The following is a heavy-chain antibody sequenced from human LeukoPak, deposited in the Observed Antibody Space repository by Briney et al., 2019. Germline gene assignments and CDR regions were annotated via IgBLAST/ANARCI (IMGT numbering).Heavy chain of an antibody. CDR1: GFTFSSYA. V-gene: IGHV3-53*04. CDR3: AREYYFDY. Sequence: GGSLRLSCAASGFTFSSYAMSRVRQAPGKGLEWVSVIYSGGSTYYADSVKGRFTISRHNSKNTLYLQMNSLRAEDTAVYYCAREYYFDYWGQGTLVTVSS. J-gene: IGHJ4*02. CDR2: IYSGGST.